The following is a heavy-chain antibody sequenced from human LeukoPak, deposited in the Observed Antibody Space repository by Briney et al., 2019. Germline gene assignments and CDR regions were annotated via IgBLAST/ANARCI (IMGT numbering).Heavy chain of an antibody. CDR2: MNPNSGNT. CDR1: GYTFTSYD. J-gene: IGHJ4*02. CDR3: ARATYDFWSGLRYIDY. V-gene: IGHV1-8*01. Sequence: ASVKVSCKASGYTFTSYDINWVRQATGQGLEWMGWMNPNSGNTGYAQKFQGRVTITRNTSISTAYMELSSLRSEDTAVYYCARATYDFWSGLRYIDYWGQGTLVTVSS. D-gene: IGHD3-3*01.